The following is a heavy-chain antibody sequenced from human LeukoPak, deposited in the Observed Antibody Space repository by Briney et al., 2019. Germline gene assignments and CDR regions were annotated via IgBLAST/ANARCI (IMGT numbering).Heavy chain of an antibody. V-gene: IGHV4-39*01. CDR1: GGSISSYY. CDR2: IYYSGST. Sequence: SETLSLTCTVSGGSISSYYWGWIRQPPGKGLEWIGSIYYSGSTYYNPSLKSRVTISVDTSKNQFSLKLSSVTAADTAVYYCARQRGYCSGGSCYGRWCDPWGQGTLVTVSS. D-gene: IGHD2-15*01. CDR3: ARQRGYCSGGSCYGRWCDP. J-gene: IGHJ5*02.